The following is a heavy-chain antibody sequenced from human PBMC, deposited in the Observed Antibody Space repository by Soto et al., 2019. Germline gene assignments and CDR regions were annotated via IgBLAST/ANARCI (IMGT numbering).Heavy chain of an antibody. D-gene: IGHD3-22*01. J-gene: IGHJ5*02. CDR2: ISYSGST. V-gene: IGHV4-59*01. Sequence: SETLSLTCTVSGASMSAYYWSWIRQSPGKGLEWIGYISYSGSTNYNPSLKSRITISVDTSKKQFSLKLSSVTAADTAVYYCASTTSYYYDTSGYSKWFDPWGQGTLVTVSS. CDR1: GASMSAYY. CDR3: ASTTSYYYDTSGYSKWFDP.